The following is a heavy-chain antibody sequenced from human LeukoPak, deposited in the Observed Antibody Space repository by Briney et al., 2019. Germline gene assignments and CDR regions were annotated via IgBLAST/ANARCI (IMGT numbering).Heavy chain of an antibody. D-gene: IGHD1-26*01. Sequence: GGSLRLSCAASGFMFSSNWMSWVRLAPGKGLEWVANIKEDGTETYYVDSVKGRFTISRDNAKNSLYLQMNSLRVEDTAVYYCARGSRSPSGTYHYYFDYWGQGTLVTVSS. J-gene: IGHJ4*02. CDR2: IKEDGTET. V-gene: IGHV3-7*03. CDR1: GFMFSSNW. CDR3: ARGSRSPSGTYHYYFDY.